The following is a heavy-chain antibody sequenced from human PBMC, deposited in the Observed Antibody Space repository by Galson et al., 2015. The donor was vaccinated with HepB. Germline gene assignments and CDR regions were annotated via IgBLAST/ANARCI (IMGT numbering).Heavy chain of an antibody. D-gene: IGHD5-12*01. J-gene: IGHJ3*01. CDR3: ASDRGYSGYGKYANEDAFD. Sequence: SVKVSCKASGGTFSSYTISWVRQAPGQGLEWMGRIIPILGIANYAQKFQGRVTITADKSTSTAYMELSSLRSEDTAVYYCASDRGYSGYGKYANEDAFDLGPRDNGHRLF. CDR2: IIPILGIA. V-gene: IGHV1-69*02. CDR1: GGTFSSYT.